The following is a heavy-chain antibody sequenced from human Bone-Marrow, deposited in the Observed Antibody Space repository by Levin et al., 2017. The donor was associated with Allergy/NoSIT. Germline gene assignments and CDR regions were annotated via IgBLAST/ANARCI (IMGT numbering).Heavy chain of an antibody. D-gene: IGHD3-22*01. V-gene: IGHV3-30*18. Sequence: GGSLRLSCAASGFTFSSYGMHWVRQAPGKGLEWVAVISYDGSNKYYADSVKGRFTISRDNSKNTLYLQMNSLRAEDTAVYYCAKDHFRITMTYWGQGTLVTVSS. CDR2: ISYDGSNK. CDR1: GFTFSSYG. CDR3: AKDHFRITMTY. J-gene: IGHJ4*02.